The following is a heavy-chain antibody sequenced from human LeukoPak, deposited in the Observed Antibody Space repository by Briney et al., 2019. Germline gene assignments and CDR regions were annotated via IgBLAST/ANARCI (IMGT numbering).Heavy chain of an antibody. D-gene: IGHD1-26*01. CDR1: GYTFTSYG. V-gene: IGHV1-18*01. Sequence: APVKVSCKASGYTFTSYGISWVRQAPGQGLEWMGWISAYNGNTNYAQKLQGRVTMTTDTPTSTAYMELRSLRSDDTAVYYCARERTTLPYYYYYYYYMDVWGKGTTVTVSS. CDR2: ISAYNGNT. CDR3: ARERTTLPYYYYYYYYMDV. J-gene: IGHJ6*03.